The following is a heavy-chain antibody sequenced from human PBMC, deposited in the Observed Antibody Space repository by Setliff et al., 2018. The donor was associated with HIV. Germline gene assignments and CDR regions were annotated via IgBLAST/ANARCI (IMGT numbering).Heavy chain of an antibody. D-gene: IGHD4-17*01. CDR3: ARVGTTVTTRETYKWFDP. CDR1: GAPFSGFH. V-gene: IGHV4-34*01. Sequence: PSETLSLTCAVYGAPFSGFHGGWIRQPPGKGLEWIGEINHSGSTNYNPSLNSRVTISVETSKNQFSLKVSSVTAADTAVYYCARVGTTVTTRETYKWFDPWGQGTLVTVSS. J-gene: IGHJ5*02. CDR2: INHSGST.